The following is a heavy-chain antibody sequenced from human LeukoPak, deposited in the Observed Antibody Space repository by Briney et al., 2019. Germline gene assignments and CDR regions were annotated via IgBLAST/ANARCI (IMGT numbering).Heavy chain of an antibody. CDR2: VDPEDGET. CDR3: ARWGGYSYYYYMDV. D-gene: IGHD5-18*01. Sequence: AASVKVSCKVSGYTFTDYYMHWVQQAPGKGLEWMGLVDPEDGETIYAEKFQGRVTITADTSTDTAYMELSSLRSEDTAVYYCARWGGYSYYYYMDVWGKGTTVTVSS. J-gene: IGHJ6*03. V-gene: IGHV1-69-2*01. CDR1: GYTFTDYY.